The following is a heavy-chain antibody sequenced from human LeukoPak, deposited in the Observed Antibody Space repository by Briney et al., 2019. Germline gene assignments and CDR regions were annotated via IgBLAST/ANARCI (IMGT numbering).Heavy chain of an antibody. CDR1: GGSFSGYY. Sequence: SETLSLTCAVYGGSFSGYYWSWIRQPPGKGLEWIGEINHSGSTNYNPSLKSRVTISVDTSKNQFSLKLSSVTAADTAVYYCARRWSSSFRWFDPWGQGTLVTVSS. D-gene: IGHD6-13*01. J-gene: IGHJ5*02. CDR2: INHSGST. CDR3: ARRWSSSFRWFDP. V-gene: IGHV4-34*01.